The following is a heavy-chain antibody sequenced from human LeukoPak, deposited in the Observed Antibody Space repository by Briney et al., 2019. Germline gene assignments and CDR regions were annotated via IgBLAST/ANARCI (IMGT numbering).Heavy chain of an antibody. CDR3: ARGPSLLGDILTGYYDY. V-gene: IGHV3-20*01. D-gene: IGHD3-9*01. Sequence: PGGSLRLSCAASGFTFDDYGMSWVRQAPGKGLEWVSGINWNGGSTGYADSVKGRFTISRGNAKNSLYLQMNSLRAEDTALYHCARGPSLLGDILTGYYDYWGQGTLVTVSS. CDR2: INWNGGST. CDR1: GFTFDDYG. J-gene: IGHJ4*02.